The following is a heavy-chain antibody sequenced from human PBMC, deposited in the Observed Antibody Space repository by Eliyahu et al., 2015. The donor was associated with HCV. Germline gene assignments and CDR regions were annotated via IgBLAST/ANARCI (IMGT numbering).Heavy chain of an antibody. Sequence: QVQLVESGGGVVQPGRSLRLSCAASGFTFSTYGMHWVRQAPGKGLEWVAIISYDGSDKYYADSVKGRFTISRDNSKNTLYLQMNSLRVEDTAVYYCVRDRGSSPGRYYYGMDVWGQGTTVTVSS. J-gene: IGHJ6*02. D-gene: IGHD3-10*01. V-gene: IGHV3-30*03. CDR1: GFTFSTYG. CDR2: ISYDGSDK. CDR3: VRDRGSSPGRYYYGMDV.